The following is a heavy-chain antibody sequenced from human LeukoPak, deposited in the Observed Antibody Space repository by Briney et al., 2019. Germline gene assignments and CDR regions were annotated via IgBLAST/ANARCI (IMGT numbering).Heavy chain of an antibody. CDR1: GFTISSYA. CDR3: ARERVGAIDY. D-gene: IGHD1-26*01. V-gene: IGHV3-30-3*01. J-gene: IGHJ4*02. CDR2: ISYDGSNK. Sequence: PGGSLRCSCAASGFTISSYAMHWVRQAPGKGLEWVAVISYDGSNKYYADSVKGRFTISRDNSKNTLYLQRNSLRAEDTAVYYCARERVGAIDYWGQGTLVTVSS.